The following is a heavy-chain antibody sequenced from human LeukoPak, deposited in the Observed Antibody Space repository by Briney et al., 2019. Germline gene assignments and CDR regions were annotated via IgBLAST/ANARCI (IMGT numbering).Heavy chain of an antibody. CDR1: GFTFSSYA. D-gene: IGHD4-11*01. Sequence: GGSLRLSCAASGFTFSSYAMSWVRQAPGKGLEWVSAISGSGGSTYYADSVKGRFTISRDNSKNTLYLQMNSLRAEDTAVYYCARTLSDYRHPYYYYYGMDVWGQGTTVTVSS. V-gene: IGHV3-23*01. J-gene: IGHJ6*02. CDR2: ISGSGGST. CDR3: ARTLSDYRHPYYYYYGMDV.